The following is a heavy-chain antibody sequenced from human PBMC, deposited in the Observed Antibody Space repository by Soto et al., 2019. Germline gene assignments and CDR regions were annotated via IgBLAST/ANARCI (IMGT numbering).Heavy chain of an antibody. CDR1: GFTFSSYG. Sequence: PGGSLRLSCATSGFTFSSYGMHWVSQAPGKGLEWVAVIWYDGSNKYYADSVKGRFTISRDNSKNTLYLQLNSLRAEDTAVYYCARDLEGSLDYWGQGTLVTVSS. CDR2: IWYDGSNK. D-gene: IGHD6-19*01. J-gene: IGHJ4*02. V-gene: IGHV3-33*01. CDR3: ARDLEGSLDY.